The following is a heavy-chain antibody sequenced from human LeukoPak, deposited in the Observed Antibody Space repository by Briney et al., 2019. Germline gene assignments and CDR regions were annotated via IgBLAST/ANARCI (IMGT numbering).Heavy chain of an antibody. J-gene: IGHJ4*02. Sequence: GGSLRLSCAASGFTFSSYSMSWVRQGPGKGLEWVSSVSSSSTYKYYAGSVKGRFTISRDNAKNSLYLQMNSLRAEDTALYYCARGRYSGSYLLDYWGQGTLVTVSS. CDR2: VSSSSTYK. CDR3: ARGRYSGSYLLDY. V-gene: IGHV3-21*01. CDR1: GFTFSSYS. D-gene: IGHD1-26*01.